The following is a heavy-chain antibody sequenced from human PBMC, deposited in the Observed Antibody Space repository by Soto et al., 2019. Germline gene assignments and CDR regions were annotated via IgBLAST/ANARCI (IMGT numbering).Heavy chain of an antibody. V-gene: IGHV1-69*13. CDR3: AKEDIVLMVYAIGLRDYYGMDV. CDR1: GGTFSSYA. J-gene: IGHJ6*02. CDR2: IIPIFGTA. D-gene: IGHD2-8*01. Sequence: EASVKVSCKASGGTFSSYAISWVRQAPGQGLEWMGGIIPIFGTANYAQKFQGRVTITADESTSTAYMELSSLRSEDTAVYYCAKEDIVLMVYAIGLRDYYGMDVWGQGTTVTVSS.